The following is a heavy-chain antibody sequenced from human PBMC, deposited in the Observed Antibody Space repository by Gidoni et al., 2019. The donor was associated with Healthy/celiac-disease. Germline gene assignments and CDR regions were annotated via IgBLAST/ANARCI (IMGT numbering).Heavy chain of an antibody. D-gene: IGHD3-3*01. CDR2: ISSSSSYI. J-gene: IGHJ6*02. V-gene: IGHV3-21*01. CDR1: GFTFSSYG. CDR3: ARELVWDDFWSGRLEDYYGMDV. Sequence: EVQLVESGGGLVKPGGSLSLSCAASGFTFSSYGMHWVRQAPGKGLEWVSSISSSSSYINYADSMKGRFTISRDNAKNSLYLQMNSLRAGDTAVYYCARELVWDDFWSGRLEDYYGMDVWGQGTTVTVSS.